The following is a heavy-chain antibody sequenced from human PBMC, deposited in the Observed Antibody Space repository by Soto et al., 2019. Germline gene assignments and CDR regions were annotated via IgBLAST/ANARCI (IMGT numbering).Heavy chain of an antibody. V-gene: IGHV1-69*13. J-gene: IGHJ6*02. Sequence: SVKVSCKASGGTFSSYAISWVRQAPGQGLEWMGGIIPIFGTANYAQKFKGRVTITADESTSTAYMELSSLRSEDTAVYYFARVLESNYYYYGMDVWGQGTTVTVSS. CDR3: ARVLESNYYYYGMDV. CDR2: IIPIFGTA. CDR1: GGTFSSYA.